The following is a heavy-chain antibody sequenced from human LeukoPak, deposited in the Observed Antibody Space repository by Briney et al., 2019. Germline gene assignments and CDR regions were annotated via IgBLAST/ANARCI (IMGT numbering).Heavy chain of an antibody. D-gene: IGHD1-14*01. CDR1: GFTFSSYE. CDR3: ARVTVAESVDY. Sequence: GGSLRLSCAASGFTFSSYEMNWVRQAPGKGLEWVSYISGSGSTIYYADSVKGRFTVSRDNAKNSLYLQMNSLRAEDTAVYYCARVTVAESVDYWGQGTLVTVSS. CDR2: ISGSGSTI. J-gene: IGHJ4*02. V-gene: IGHV3-48*03.